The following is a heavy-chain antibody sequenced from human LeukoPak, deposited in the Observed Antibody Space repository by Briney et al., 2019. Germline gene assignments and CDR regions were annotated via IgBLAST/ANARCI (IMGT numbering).Heavy chain of an antibody. D-gene: IGHD3-10*01. J-gene: IGHJ3*02. V-gene: IGHV3-23*01. Sequence: GGSLRLSCAASGFTFSSYAMSWVRQAPGKGLEWVSAISGSGGSTYYADSVKGRFTISRDNSKNTPYLQMNSLRAEDTAVYYCAKVRLRGVGAFDIWGQGTMVTVSS. CDR3: AKVRLRGVGAFDI. CDR1: GFTFSSYA. CDR2: ISGSGGST.